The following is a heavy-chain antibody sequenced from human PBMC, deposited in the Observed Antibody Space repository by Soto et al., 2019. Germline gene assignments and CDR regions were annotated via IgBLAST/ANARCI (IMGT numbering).Heavy chain of an antibody. Sequence: SGPTLVNPTETLTLTCTVSGFSLSNARMGVSWIRQPPGKALEWLAHIFSNDEKSYSTSLKSRLTISKDTSKSQVVLTMTNMDPVDTATYYCARFTGYDSTTPTFDPWGRGTLVTVSS. CDR3: ARFTGYDSTTPTFDP. V-gene: IGHV2-26*01. J-gene: IGHJ5*02. CDR1: GFSLSNARMG. CDR2: IFSNDEK. D-gene: IGHD3-22*01.